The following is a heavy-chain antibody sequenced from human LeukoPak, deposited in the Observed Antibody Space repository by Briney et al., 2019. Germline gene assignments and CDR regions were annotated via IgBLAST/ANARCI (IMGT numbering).Heavy chain of an antibody. J-gene: IGHJ4*02. CDR1: GDSISSSSYD. D-gene: IGHD3-10*01. CDR3: ARDLRGVTAD. V-gene: IGHV4-61*02. CDR2: IYISGST. Sequence: PSETLSLTCSVSGDSISSSSYDWRWIRQPGGKGLEWIGRIYISGSTKYNPSLESRVTISPDASKSQFALKLSSVTAADTAVYYCARDLRGVTADWGQGTLLTVSS.